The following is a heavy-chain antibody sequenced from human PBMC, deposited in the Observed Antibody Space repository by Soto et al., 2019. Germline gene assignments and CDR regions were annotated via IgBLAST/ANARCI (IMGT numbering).Heavy chain of an antibody. V-gene: IGHV3-30*18. Sequence: QVQLVESGGGVVQPGRSLRLSCAASGFTFSSYGMHWVRQAPGTGLEWVAVISYDGSNVYYADSLKGRFTISRDNSRNTLYLQMSSLRSEDTAVYYWAKDYTAVTTLPFYRMDVCGQGTAGTVSS. J-gene: IGHJ6*02. CDR1: GFTFSSYG. CDR3: AKDYTAVTTLPFYRMDV. D-gene: IGHD4-4*01. CDR2: ISYDGSNV.